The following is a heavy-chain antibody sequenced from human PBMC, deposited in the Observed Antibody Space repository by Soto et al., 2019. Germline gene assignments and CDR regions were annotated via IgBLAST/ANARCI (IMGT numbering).Heavy chain of an antibody. D-gene: IGHD2-15*01. CDR1: GFTFDDYA. CDR2: ISWNGGSI. V-gene: IGHV3-9*01. Sequence: GGSLRLSCAASGFTFDDYAMHWVRQAPGKGLEWVSGISWNGGSIGYADSVKGRFTISRDNAKNSLYLQMNSLRAEDTAFYYCANDRGSVVVAAISYFDFWGQGTLVTVSS. CDR3: ANDRGSVVVAAISYFDF. J-gene: IGHJ4*02.